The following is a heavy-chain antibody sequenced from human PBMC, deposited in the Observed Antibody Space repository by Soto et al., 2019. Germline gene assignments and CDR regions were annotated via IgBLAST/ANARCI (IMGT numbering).Heavy chain of an antibody. Sequence: SETLSLTCTVSGGSISSGDYFWSWIRQPPGKGLEWIGNIYYSGTTYYNPSLKSRVTISVDTSKNQFSLKLSSVTAADTAVYYCARDGGFCTNGVCPVYYYYGMDVGAQGTTVTVSS. V-gene: IGHV4-30-4*01. CDR1: GGSISSGDYF. CDR3: ARDGGFCTNGVCPVYYYYGMDV. J-gene: IGHJ6*02. D-gene: IGHD2-8*01. CDR2: IYYSGTT.